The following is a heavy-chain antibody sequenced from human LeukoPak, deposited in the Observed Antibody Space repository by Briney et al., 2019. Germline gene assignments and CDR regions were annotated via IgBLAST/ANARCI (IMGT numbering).Heavy chain of an antibody. V-gene: IGHV4-34*01. CDR2: INHSGST. CDR1: GGSLSGYY. D-gene: IGHD3-16*01. Sequence: SETLSLTCAVYGGSLSGYYWSWIRQPPGKGLEWIGEINHSGSTNYNPSLKSRVTISVDTSKNQFSLKLSSVTAADTAVYYCARNIVRGSYYYYYMDVWGKGTTVTVSS. CDR3: ARNIVRGSYYYYYMDV. J-gene: IGHJ6*03.